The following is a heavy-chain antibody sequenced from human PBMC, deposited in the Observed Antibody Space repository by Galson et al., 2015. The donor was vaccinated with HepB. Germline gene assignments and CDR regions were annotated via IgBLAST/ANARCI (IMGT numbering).Heavy chain of an antibody. Sequence: SLRLSCAASGFTFSSYWMSWVRQAPGKGLEWVANIKQDGSEKYYVDSVKGRFTISRDNAKNSLYLQMNSLRAEDTAVYYCARDQDDYIWGSYRYPYYYYYMDVWGKGTTVTVSS. J-gene: IGHJ6*03. CDR3: ARDQDDYIWGSYRYPYYYYYMDV. CDR2: IKQDGSEK. D-gene: IGHD3-16*02. V-gene: IGHV3-7*01. CDR1: GFTFSSYW.